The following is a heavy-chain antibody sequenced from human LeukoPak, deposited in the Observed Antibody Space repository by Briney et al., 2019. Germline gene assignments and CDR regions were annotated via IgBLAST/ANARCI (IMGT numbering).Heavy chain of an antibody. CDR2: ISYDGSNK. CDR3: AREATNTMIFDY. J-gene: IGHJ4*02. CDR1: GFTFSTYT. Sequence: GGSLRLSCAASGFTFSTYTMHWVRQAPGKGLEWVAVISYDGSNKYYADSVKGRFTISRDNSKNTLYLQMNSLRAEDTAVYYRAREATNTMIFDYWGQGTLVTVSS. D-gene: IGHD3-22*01. V-gene: IGHV3-30-3*01.